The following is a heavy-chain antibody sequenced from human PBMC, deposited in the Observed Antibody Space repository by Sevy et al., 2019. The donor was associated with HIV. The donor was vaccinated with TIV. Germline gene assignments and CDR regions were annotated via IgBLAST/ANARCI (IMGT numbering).Heavy chain of an antibody. CDR2: VSSDGSVI. D-gene: IGHD7-27*01. J-gene: IGHJ4*02. CDR1: GFTFSTYA. Sequence: GGSLRLSCAVSGFTFSTYAMHWVRQAPGNGLECVAIVSSDGSVINYADSVKGRFTISRDNSRNTLYLQMNSLRTEDTALYYCARDQLGSIDYWGQGTLVTVSS. CDR3: ARDQLGSIDY. V-gene: IGHV3-30-3*01.